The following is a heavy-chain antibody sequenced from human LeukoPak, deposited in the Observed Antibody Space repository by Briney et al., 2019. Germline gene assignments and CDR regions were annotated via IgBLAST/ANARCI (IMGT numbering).Heavy chain of an antibody. CDR1: GYTFTGYY. CDR2: INPNSGGT. D-gene: IGHD6-13*01. J-gene: IGHJ3*02. CDR3: ARLSSSWTGAFDI. V-gene: IGHV1-2*02. Sequence: GASVKVSCKASGYTFTGYYMHWVRQAPGQGLEWMGWINPNSGGTNYAQKFQGRVTMTRDTSISTAYMELSRRRSDDTAVYYCARLSSSWTGAFDIWGQGTMVTVSS.